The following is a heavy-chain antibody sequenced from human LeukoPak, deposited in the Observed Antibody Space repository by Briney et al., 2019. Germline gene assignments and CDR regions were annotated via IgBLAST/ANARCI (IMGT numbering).Heavy chain of an antibody. J-gene: IGHJ4*02. Sequence: SETLSLTCTVSGGSISSSSYYWGWLRQPPGKGLEWIGSIYYSGSTYYNPSLKSRVTISVDTSKNQFSLKLSSVTAADTAVYYCARLSGSYHRGYCDYWGQGTLVTVSS. CDR2: IYYSGST. V-gene: IGHV4-39*01. CDR1: GGSISSSSYY. D-gene: IGHD1-26*01. CDR3: ARLSGSYHRGYCDY.